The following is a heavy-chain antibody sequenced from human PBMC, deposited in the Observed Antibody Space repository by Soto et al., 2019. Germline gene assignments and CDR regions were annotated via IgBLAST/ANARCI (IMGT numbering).Heavy chain of an antibody. CDR3: ARGYRYYGSGSYYNVNYYYGMDV. D-gene: IGHD3-10*01. CDR1: GGSFSGYY. Sequence: QVQLQQWGAGLLKPSETLSLTCAVYGGSFSGYYWSWIRQPPGKGLEWIGEINHSGSTNYNPSLTSRVTISVDTSKNQFSLKLSSVTAADTAVYYCARGYRYYGSGSYYNVNYYYGMDVWGQGTTVTVSS. CDR2: INHSGST. J-gene: IGHJ6*02. V-gene: IGHV4-34*01.